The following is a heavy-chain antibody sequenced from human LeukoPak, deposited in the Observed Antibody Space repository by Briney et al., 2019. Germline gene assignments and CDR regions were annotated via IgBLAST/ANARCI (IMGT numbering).Heavy chain of an antibody. J-gene: IGHJ3*01. V-gene: IGHV4-34*01. D-gene: IGHD3-10*01. CDR2: INHSGST. CDR1: GGSFSGYY. CDR3: ARLGSNGSGSYKDAFDF. Sequence: SETLSLTCAVYGGSFSGYYWSWIRQPPGKGLEWIGEINHSGSTNYNPSLKSRVTISVDTSKNQFSLKLSSVTAADTAVYYCARLGSNGSGSYKDAFDFWGQGTMVTVSP.